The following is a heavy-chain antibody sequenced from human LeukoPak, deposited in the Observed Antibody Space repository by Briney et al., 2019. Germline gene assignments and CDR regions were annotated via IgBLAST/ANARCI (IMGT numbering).Heavy chain of an antibody. Sequence: ASVKVSCKASGGTFSSYAISWVRQAPGQGLEWMGRIIPIFGIANYAQKFQGRVTITADKSTSTAYMELSSLRSEDTAVYYCARGEQWLVLVWGQGTLVTVSS. J-gene: IGHJ4*02. D-gene: IGHD6-19*01. V-gene: IGHV1-69*04. CDR1: GGTFSSYA. CDR2: IIPIFGIA. CDR3: ARGEQWLVLV.